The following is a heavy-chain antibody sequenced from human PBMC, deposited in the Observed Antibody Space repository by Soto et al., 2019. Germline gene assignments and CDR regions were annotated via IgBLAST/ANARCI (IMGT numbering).Heavy chain of an antibody. CDR2: INTDGSSP. V-gene: IGHV3-74*01. CDR1: GFTFGSYW. Sequence: EVQLVESGGGLVQPGGSLRLSCAASGFTFGSYWMHWVRQAPGKGLEWVSRINTDGSSPSYADSVKGRFTISRDNTKNTQFLQMNSLTTEVTALYYCASCETRSSSSSVFWGQGTLVTVSS. J-gene: IGHJ4*02. D-gene: IGHD6-6*01. CDR3: ASCETRSSSSSVF.